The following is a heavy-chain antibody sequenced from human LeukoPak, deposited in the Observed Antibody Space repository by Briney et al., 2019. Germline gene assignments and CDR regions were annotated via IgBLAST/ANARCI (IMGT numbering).Heavy chain of an antibody. D-gene: IGHD3-3*01. CDR2: IYYSGST. Sequence: SETLSLTCTVSGGSISSSSYYWGWIRQPPGKGLEWIGSIYYSGSTYYNPSLKSRVTISVDTSKNQFSLKLSSVTAADTAVYYCAKDSPYYDFWSGTHYYYYYMDVWGKGTTVTVSS. CDR3: AKDSPYYDFWSGTHYYYYYMDV. J-gene: IGHJ6*03. CDR1: GGSISSSSYY. V-gene: IGHV4-39*07.